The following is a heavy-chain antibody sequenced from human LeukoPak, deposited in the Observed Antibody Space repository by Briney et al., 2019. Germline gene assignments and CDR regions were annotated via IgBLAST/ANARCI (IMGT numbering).Heavy chain of an antibody. V-gene: IGHV3-66*01. J-gene: IGHJ4*02. CDR2: IYSGGST. D-gene: IGHD3-9*01. CDR3: ARGGILTGFWN. Sequence: GGSLRLSCAASGFTFRSYAMHWVRQAPGKGLEWVSVIYSGGSTYYADSVKGRFTISRDNSKNTLYLQMNSLRAEDTAVYYCARGGILTGFWNWGQGTLVTVSS. CDR1: GFTFRSYA.